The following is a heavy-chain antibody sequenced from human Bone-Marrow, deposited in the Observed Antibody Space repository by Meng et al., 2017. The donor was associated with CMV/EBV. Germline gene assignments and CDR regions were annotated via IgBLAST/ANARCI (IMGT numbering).Heavy chain of an antibody. D-gene: IGHD3-3*01. CDR2: INSDGSST. CDR1: GFTFSSYW. J-gene: IGHJ6*02. V-gene: IGHV3-74*01. Sequence: GESLKISCAASGFTFSSYWMHWVRQAPGKGLVWVSRINSDGSSTNYADSVKGRFTISRDNSKNTLYLQMNSLRAEDTAVYYCAKGQYYDFWSGRWLGMGVWGQGPTVTVSS. CDR3: AKGQYYDFWSGRWLGMGV.